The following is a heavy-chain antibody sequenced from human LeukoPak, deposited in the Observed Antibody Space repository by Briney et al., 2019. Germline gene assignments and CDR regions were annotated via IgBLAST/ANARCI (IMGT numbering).Heavy chain of an antibody. CDR2: IYNSVST. CDR3: ARRYCSGGSCLPPRDAFDI. CDR1: GGSLSRYY. J-gene: IGHJ3*02. V-gene: IGHV4-59*12. Sequence: KPPQTLSLTCTVSGGSLSRYYWSWIRQPPGKGLEWVGYIYNSVSTTYNPSLKTRVTISVDTPRKQLSLSLSSLTATDTPVYSCARRYCSGGSCLPPRDAFDIWGQGTMVTGSS. D-gene: IGHD2-15*01.